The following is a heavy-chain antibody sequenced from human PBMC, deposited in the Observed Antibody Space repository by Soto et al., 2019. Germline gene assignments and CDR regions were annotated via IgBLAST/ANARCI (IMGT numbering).Heavy chain of an antibody. CDR1: GGSISSYY. Sequence: PSETLSLTCTVSGGSISSYYLSWIRQPPGKGLEWIGYIYYSGSTNYNPSLKSRVTISVDTSKNQFSLKLSSVTAADTAVYYCARHWVSGSYDYSSSGMDVWGQGTTLTVSS. V-gene: IGHV4-59*08. CDR2: IYYSGST. D-gene: IGHD1-26*01. J-gene: IGHJ6*02. CDR3: ARHWVSGSYDYSSSGMDV.